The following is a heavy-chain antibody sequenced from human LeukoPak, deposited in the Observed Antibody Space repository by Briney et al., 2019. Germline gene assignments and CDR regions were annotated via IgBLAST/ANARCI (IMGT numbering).Heavy chain of an antibody. CDR1: GFVFHDYA. D-gene: IGHD4-17*01. V-gene: IGHV3-9*03. CDR2: ISWNSCNV. J-gene: IGHJ4*02. Sequence: SLRLSCTASGFVFHDYAMHWVRQAPGKGLEGVSGISWNSCNVVYADSVRGRFTIARDNAKNYLFLQMNSLRAEDMALYYCAKSHDYGDYAPFDYWGQGTLVTVSS. CDR3: AKSHDYGDYAPFDY.